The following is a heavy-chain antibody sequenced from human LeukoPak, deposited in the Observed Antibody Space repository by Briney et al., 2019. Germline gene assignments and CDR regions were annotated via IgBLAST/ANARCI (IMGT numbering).Heavy chain of an antibody. Sequence: GGSLRLSCAASGFTFSSYAMSWVRQAPGKGLEWVSAISGSGGSTYYADSVKGRFTISRDNSKNTLYLQMNSLRAEDTAVYYCAKRGYCSSTSCATGYYYYYMDVWGKGTTVTVFS. CDR2: ISGSGGST. V-gene: IGHV3-23*01. J-gene: IGHJ6*03. CDR1: GFTFSSYA. D-gene: IGHD2-2*01. CDR3: AKRGYCSSTSCATGYYYYYMDV.